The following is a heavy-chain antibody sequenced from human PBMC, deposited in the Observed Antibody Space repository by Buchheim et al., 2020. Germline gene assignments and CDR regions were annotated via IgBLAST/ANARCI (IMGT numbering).Heavy chain of an antibody. J-gene: IGHJ4*02. Sequence: EGQLLESGGGLKHPGGSLRLSCEVSGITFSSYAMNWVRQAPGKGLEWVSTIGGSDGHTYYADAVKGRFTISRDNSKNTLFLQMDILRAEDTAIYYCAYTRGYSYGRLDYWGQGTL. CDR3: AYTRGYSYGRLDY. D-gene: IGHD5-18*01. CDR2: IGGSDGHT. V-gene: IGHV3-23*01. CDR1: GITFSSYA.